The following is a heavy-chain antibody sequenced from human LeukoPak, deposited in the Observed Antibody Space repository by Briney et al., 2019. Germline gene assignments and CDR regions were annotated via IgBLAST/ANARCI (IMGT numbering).Heavy chain of an antibody. J-gene: IGHJ4*02. V-gene: IGHV4-59*12. Sequence: TSETLSLTCTVSGGSISTYYWSWIRQPPGKALEWIGYIYYSGSTNYNPSLKSRVTISVDTSKKQFSLKLSSVTAADTAVYYCARGPLYGSGSRIDYWGQGTLVTVSS. CDR2: IYYSGST. CDR3: ARGPLYGSGSRIDY. D-gene: IGHD3-10*01. CDR1: GGSISTYY.